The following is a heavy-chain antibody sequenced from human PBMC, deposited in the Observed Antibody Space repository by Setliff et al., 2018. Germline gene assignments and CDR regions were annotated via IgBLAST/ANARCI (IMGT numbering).Heavy chain of an antibody. V-gene: IGHV4-61*02. CDR2: IYGGGAT. CDR3: ARERLYYDDLTGFSPEALDI. CDR1: GGSITSGSYY. D-gene: IGHD3-9*01. J-gene: IGHJ3*02. Sequence: SQTLSLTCAVSGGSITSGSYYWSWVRQSAGRGLEWIGRIYGGGATNYNPSLKARLTISVDNSKNQFSLQLTSVTAADTALYFCARERLYYDDLTGFSPEALDIWGQGTMVTVSS.